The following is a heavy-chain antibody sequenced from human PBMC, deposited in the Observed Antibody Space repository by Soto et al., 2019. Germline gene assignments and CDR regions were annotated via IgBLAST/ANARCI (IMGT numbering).Heavy chain of an antibody. Sequence: EVHLLESGGGLVQQGGSLRLSCVASGFAFDDYAMNWVRQAPGKGLEWVANIGGRGGNSFYGESMRGRFAISRDNSKNTLYLEMNNLRVDDSATYYCAKPSAYGDFAGSFDSWGQGTLVTVSP. CDR2: IGGRGGNS. V-gene: IGHV3-23*01. CDR1: GFAFDDYA. CDR3: AKPSAYGDFAGSFDS. J-gene: IGHJ4*02. D-gene: IGHD4-17*01.